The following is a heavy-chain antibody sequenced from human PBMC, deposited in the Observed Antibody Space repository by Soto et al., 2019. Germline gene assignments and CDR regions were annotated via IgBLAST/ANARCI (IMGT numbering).Heavy chain of an antibody. CDR1: GGSISSYY. CDR3: ARSPALTIFFFWFDP. Sequence: SETLSLTCTVSGGSISSYYWSWIRQPPGKGLEWIGYIYYSGSTNYNPSLKSRVTISVDTSKNQFSLKLSSVTAADTAVYYCARSPALTIFFFWFDPWGQGTLVTVSS. CDR2: IYYSGST. V-gene: IGHV4-59*01. D-gene: IGHD3-3*01. J-gene: IGHJ5*02.